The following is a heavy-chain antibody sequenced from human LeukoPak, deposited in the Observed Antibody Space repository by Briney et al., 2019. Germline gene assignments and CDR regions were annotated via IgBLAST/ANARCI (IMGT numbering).Heavy chain of an antibody. J-gene: IGHJ5*02. Sequence: SETLSLTCTVSGGSISSSSYYWGWIRQPPGKGLEWIGSIYYSGSTYYNPSLKSRVTISVDTSKNQFSLKLSSVTAADTAVYYCARPRRHAYSSSSTAPRYWFDPWGQGPLVTVSS. CDR2: IYYSGST. D-gene: IGHD6-6*01. CDR3: ARPRRHAYSSSSTAPRYWFDP. CDR1: GGSISSSSYY. V-gene: IGHV4-39*07.